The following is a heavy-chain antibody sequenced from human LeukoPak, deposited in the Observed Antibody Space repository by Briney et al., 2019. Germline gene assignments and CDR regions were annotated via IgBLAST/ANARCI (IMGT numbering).Heavy chain of an antibody. CDR3: ARAGCSSTSCYGTIWFDP. CDR1: GYTFTSYD. Sequence: ASVKVSCKASGYTFTSYDINWVRQAPGQGLEWMGIINPSGGSTSYAQKFQGRVTMTRDTSTSTVYMELSSLRSEDTAVYYCARAGCSSTSCYGTIWFDPWGQGTLVTVSS. V-gene: IGHV1-46*01. J-gene: IGHJ5*02. D-gene: IGHD2-2*01. CDR2: INPSGGST.